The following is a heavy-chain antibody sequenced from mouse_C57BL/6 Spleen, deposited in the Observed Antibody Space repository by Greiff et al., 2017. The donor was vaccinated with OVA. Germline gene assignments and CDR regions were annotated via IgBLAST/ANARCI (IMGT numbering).Heavy chain of an antibody. V-gene: IGHV1-69*01. D-gene: IGHD1-1*01. Sequence: VQLQQSGAELVMPGASVKLSCKASGYTFTSYWMHWVKQRPGQGLEWIGEIDPSDSYTNYNQKFKGKSTLTVDKSSSTAYMQLSSLTSEDSAVYYCARSGSSYRVFDDWGKGTTLTVSS. CDR1: GYTFTSYW. J-gene: IGHJ2*01. CDR3: ARSGSSYRVFDD. CDR2: IDPSDSYT.